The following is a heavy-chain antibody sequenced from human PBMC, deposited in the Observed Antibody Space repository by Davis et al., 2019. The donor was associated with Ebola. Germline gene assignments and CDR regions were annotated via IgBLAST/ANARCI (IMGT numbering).Heavy chain of an antibody. V-gene: IGHV4-34*01. D-gene: IGHD1/OR15-1a*01. J-gene: IGHJ4*01. CDR1: GGSFSGYH. Sequence: SETLSLTCAVYGGSFSGYHWSWIRQSPGKGLDWIGEIDYRGSTDYNPSLESRVTISVDSSKNQFSLKVNSVTAADTAIYYCARFNGEEEQAPFDYWGRGTPVTVSS. CDR2: IDYRGST. CDR3: ARFNGEEEQAPFDY.